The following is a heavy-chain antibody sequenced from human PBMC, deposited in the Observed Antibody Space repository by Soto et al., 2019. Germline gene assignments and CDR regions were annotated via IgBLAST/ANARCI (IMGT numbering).Heavy chain of an antibody. J-gene: IGHJ4*02. D-gene: IGHD6-13*01. CDR2: IIPIFGTA. CDR3: ARVRQYSSSWFDY. Sequence: ASVKVSCKASGGTFSSYAISWVRQAPGQGLEWMGGIIPIFGTANYAQKFQGRVTITADESTSTAYMELSSLRSEDTAVYYCARVRQYSSSWFDYWGQGTLVTVS. V-gene: IGHV1-69*13. CDR1: GGTFSSYA.